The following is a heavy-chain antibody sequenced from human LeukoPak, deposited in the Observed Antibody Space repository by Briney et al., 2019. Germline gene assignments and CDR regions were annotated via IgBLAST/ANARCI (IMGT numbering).Heavy chain of an antibody. V-gene: IGHV4-59*12. CDR2: IYYSGST. D-gene: IGHD6-19*01. CDR1: GGSISSYF. Sequence: SETLSLTCTVSGGSISSYFCAWIRQPPGKGLEWIGYIYYSGSTNYNPSLKSRVTISVDTSKNQFSPELSSVTAADTAVYYCARDSSGWFPRRYYFDYWGQGALVTVSS. CDR3: ARDSSGWFPRRYYFDY. J-gene: IGHJ4*02.